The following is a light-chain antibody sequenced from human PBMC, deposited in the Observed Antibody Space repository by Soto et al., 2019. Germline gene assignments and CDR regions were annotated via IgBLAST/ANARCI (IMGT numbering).Light chain of an antibody. Sequence: QSARTQPPSASGSPGQSVTISCTETSSDVGGYNYVSWYQQHPGKAPKLMIYEVNKRPSGVPDRFSGSKSGNTASLTVSGLQAEDEADYYCSSYAGSSTFGVFGGGTKLTVL. CDR2: EVN. CDR1: SSDVGGYNY. J-gene: IGLJ2*01. CDR3: SSYAGSSTFGV. V-gene: IGLV2-8*01.